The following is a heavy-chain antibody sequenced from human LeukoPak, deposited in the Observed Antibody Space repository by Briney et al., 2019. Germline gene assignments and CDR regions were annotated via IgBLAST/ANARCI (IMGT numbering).Heavy chain of an antibody. Sequence: GGSLRLSCAASGFTFSSYWMHWVRQAPGKGLEWVAVISYDGSNKYYADSVKGRFTISRDNSKNTLYLQMNSLRAEDTAVYYCASMYNWNDDFDYWGQGTLVTVSS. V-gene: IGHV3-30*03. D-gene: IGHD1-1*01. CDR1: GFTFSSYW. CDR3: ASMYNWNDDFDY. CDR2: ISYDGSNK. J-gene: IGHJ4*02.